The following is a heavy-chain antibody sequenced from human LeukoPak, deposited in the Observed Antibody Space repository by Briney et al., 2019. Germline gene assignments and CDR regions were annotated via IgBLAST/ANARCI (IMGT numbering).Heavy chain of an antibody. CDR2: ISAYGTNT. J-gene: IGHJ5*02. CDR1: GFSFENYA. D-gene: IGHD3-22*01. CDR3: ARGLTYYYDSSDFRFDP. V-gene: IGHV3-23*01. Sequence: GGSLRLSCAASGFSFENYAMNWVRQAPGKGLEWVSGISAYGTNTYYADSVKGRFTISRDNSKNTLYLQMNSLRAEDTAVYYCARGLTYYYDSSDFRFDPWGQGTLVTVSS.